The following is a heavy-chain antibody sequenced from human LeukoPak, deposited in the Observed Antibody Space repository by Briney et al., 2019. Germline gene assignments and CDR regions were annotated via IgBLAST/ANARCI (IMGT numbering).Heavy chain of an antibody. CDR1: GYTFTSYY. CDR3: ARGNIVVVPAAITYWFDP. Sequence: ASVKVSCKASGYTFTSYYMHWVRQAPGQGLEWMGIINPSGGSTSYAQKFQGRDTMTRDTSTSTVYMELSSLRSEDTAVYYCARGNIVVVPAAITYWFDPWGQGTLVTVSS. V-gene: IGHV1-46*01. CDR2: INPSGGST. D-gene: IGHD2-2*01. J-gene: IGHJ5*02.